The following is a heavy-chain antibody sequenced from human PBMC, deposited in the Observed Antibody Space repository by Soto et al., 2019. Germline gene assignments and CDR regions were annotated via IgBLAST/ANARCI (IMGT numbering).Heavy chain of an antibody. CDR3: ASGSYFTSPFDY. V-gene: IGHV4-34*01. Sequence: SETLSLTCAVYGGSFSGYYWSWIRQPPGKGLEWIGEINHSGSTNYNPSLKSRVTISVDTSKNQFSLKLSSVTAADTAVYYCASGSYFTSPFDYWGQRTLVTGSS. CDR2: INHSGST. CDR1: GGSFSGYY. J-gene: IGHJ4*02. D-gene: IGHD1-26*01.